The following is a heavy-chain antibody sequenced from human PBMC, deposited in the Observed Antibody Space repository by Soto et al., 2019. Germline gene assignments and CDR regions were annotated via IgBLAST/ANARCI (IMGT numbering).Heavy chain of an antibody. D-gene: IGHD3-3*01. V-gene: IGHV3-73*01. CDR2: IRSKANSYAT. CDR3: TRHNDSSDYFDY. Sequence: PGGSLRLSCAASGFTFSGSAMHWVRQASRKGLEWVGRIRSKANSYATAYAASVKGRFTISRDDSKNTAYLQMNSLKTEDTAVYYCTRHNDSSDYFDYWGQGTLVTVSS. CDR1: GFTFSGSA. J-gene: IGHJ4*02.